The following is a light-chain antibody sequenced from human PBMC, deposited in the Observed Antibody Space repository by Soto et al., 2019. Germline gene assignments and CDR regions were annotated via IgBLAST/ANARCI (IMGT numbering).Light chain of an antibody. CDR2: AAS. Sequence: DIPLTQSPSFLSASVGDRVTITCRASQDINTYLAWYQQKPGKAPKLLIFAASTLQNGVPSRFSGSGSGKEFTVTITSLQPEDFATYYCQQRKSYPITFGQGTRLEI. CDR1: QDINTY. CDR3: QQRKSYPIT. J-gene: IGKJ5*01. V-gene: IGKV1-9*01.